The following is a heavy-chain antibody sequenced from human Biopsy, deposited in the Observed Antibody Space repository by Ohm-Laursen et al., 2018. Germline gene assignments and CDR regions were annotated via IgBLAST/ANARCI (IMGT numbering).Heavy chain of an antibody. D-gene: IGHD5-24*01. CDR3: AHVFDGYFQH. CDR1: GFSLSTTGVG. Sequence: TQTLTLTCAFSGFSLSTTGVGVTWIRQPPGKALECLAVVFWGDDKRYSPSLKNRVTITKDTSENQVVLTVTNMDPVDTATYYCAHVFDGYFQHWGQGTLVTVSS. CDR2: VFWGDDK. J-gene: IGHJ1*01. V-gene: IGHV2-5*02.